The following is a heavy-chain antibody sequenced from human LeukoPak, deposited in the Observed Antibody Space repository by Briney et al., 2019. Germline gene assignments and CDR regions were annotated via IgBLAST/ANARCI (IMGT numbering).Heavy chain of an antibody. CDR2: ISSSSSYI. CDR1: GFTFSSYS. J-gene: IGHJ2*01. CDR3: ARDDGYWYFDL. Sequence: GGSLRLSCAASGFTFSSYSMNWVRQAPGKGLEWVSSISSSSSYIYYADSVKGRFTISRDNAKNSLYLQMDSLRAEDTAVYYCARDDGYWYFDLWGRGTLVTVSS. V-gene: IGHV3-21*01.